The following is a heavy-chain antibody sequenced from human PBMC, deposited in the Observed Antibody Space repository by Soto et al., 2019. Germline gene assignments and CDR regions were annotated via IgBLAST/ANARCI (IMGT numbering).Heavy chain of an antibody. CDR2: INPSGGST. CDR3: ARDLITMVRGVSDWNDY. CDR1: GYTFTSYY. J-gene: IGHJ4*02. D-gene: IGHD3-10*01. V-gene: IGHV1-46*01. Sequence: QVQLVQSGAEVKKPGASVKVSCKASGYTFTSYYMHWVRQAPGQGLEWMGIINPSGGSTSYAQKFQGRVTMTRDTSTSTVYMELSSLRSEDTAVYYCARDLITMVRGVSDWNDYWGQGTLVTVSS.